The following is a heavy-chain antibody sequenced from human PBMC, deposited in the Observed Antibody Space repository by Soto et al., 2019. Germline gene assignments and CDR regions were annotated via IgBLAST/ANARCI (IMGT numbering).Heavy chain of an antibody. CDR2: ISGSGTNT. J-gene: IGHJ4*02. CDR1: GFTFSSFA. Sequence: EVQLLESGGGLVQPGGSLRLSCAASGFTFSSFAMSWVRQAPGKGLEWVSSISGSGTNTYYADSVKGRFTISRDNSKNTLYLQMSSLRAEDTAVYYCAKAPDYDFWGGRPPTFAYWGQGILVTVSS. V-gene: IGHV3-23*01. D-gene: IGHD3-3*01. CDR3: AKAPDYDFWGGRPPTFAY.